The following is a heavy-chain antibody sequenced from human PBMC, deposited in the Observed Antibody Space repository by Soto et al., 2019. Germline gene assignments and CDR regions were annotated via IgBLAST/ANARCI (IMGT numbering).Heavy chain of an antibody. V-gene: IGHV3-30*03. CDR3: ARDPSFGYYFDY. D-gene: IGHD3-16*01. J-gene: IGHJ4*02. CDR2: ISYDGSNR. Sequence: QVQLVESGGGVVQPGRSLRLCCSASGFTFNNYGMHWVRQAPGKGLEWVTVISYDGSNRYYADSVKGRFTISRDNSKNTLSLQMNSLRAEDTAVYYCARDPSFGYYFDYRGQGTLVTVSS. CDR1: GFTFNNYG.